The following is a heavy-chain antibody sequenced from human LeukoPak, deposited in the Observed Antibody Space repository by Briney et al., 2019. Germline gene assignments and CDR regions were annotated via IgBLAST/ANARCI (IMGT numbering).Heavy chain of an antibody. CDR1: GYTFTGYY. Sequence: GASVKVSCKASGYTFTGYYMHWVRQAPGQGLEWMGRFSPNSGGTNYAQKFQGRVTMTRDTSISTAYMELSRLRSDDTAVYYCARGGVAHYYDSSGYYYSRDNWFDPWGQGTLVTVSS. V-gene: IGHV1-2*06. CDR2: FSPNSGGT. D-gene: IGHD3-22*01. CDR3: ARGGVAHYYDSSGYYYSRDNWFDP. J-gene: IGHJ5*02.